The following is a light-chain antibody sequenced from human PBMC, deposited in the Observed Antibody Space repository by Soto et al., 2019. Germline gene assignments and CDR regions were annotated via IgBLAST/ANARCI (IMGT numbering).Light chain of an antibody. V-gene: IGKV3-20*01. CDR3: QQYVTSPLT. CDR2: EAS. J-gene: IGKJ4*01. Sequence: EIVLTQSPGTLSLSPGERATLSCRASQSFSNNYLAWYQQKPGQAPRLLIYEASSRSTGIPDRFSGSAAGTDFTLTISRLEPEDFAVYDCQQYVTSPLTFGGGTKVDIK. CDR1: QSFSNNY.